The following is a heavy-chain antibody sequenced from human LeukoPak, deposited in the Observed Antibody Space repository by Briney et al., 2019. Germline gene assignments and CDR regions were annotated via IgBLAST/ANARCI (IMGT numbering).Heavy chain of an antibody. V-gene: IGHV2-70*11. Sequence: TLSLTCTVSGGSISSYYWSWIRQPPGKALEWLARIDWDDDKYYSTSLKTRLTISKDTSKNQVVLTMTNMDPVDTATYYCARLYGGNSGALDYWGQGTLVTVSS. J-gene: IGHJ4*02. CDR3: ARLYGGNSGALDY. CDR2: IDWDDDK. CDR1: GGSISSYY. D-gene: IGHD4-23*01.